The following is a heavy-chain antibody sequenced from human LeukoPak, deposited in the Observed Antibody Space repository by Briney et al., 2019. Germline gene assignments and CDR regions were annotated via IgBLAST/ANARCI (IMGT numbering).Heavy chain of an antibody. J-gene: IGHJ6*03. V-gene: IGHV3-43*01. D-gene: IGHD6-6*01. CDR3: AKSAARLVSDYYYYMDV. Sequence: PGGSLRLSCAASGFTFDDYTMHWVRQARGKGLEGGSLISWDVSSTYYADSVKGRFTISRENFKKCLYLQMNSLRTEDTALYYCAKSAARLVSDYYYYMDVWGKGTTVTVSS. CDR2: ISWDVSST. CDR1: GFTFDDYT.